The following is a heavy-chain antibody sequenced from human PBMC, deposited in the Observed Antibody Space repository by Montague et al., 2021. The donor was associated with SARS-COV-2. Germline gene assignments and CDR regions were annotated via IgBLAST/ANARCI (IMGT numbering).Heavy chain of an antibody. CDR3: ARLYDSSSYYYGMDV. V-gene: IGHV4-39*01. Sequence: SETLSLTCTVSGGSISSSGYYWGWLRQPPGKGLEWIGSIYYSGSTYYNPSLKSRVTISVDTSKNQFSPKLSSVTAADTAVYYCARLYDSSSYYYGMDVWGQGTTVTVSS. CDR1: GGSISSSGYY. CDR2: IYYSGST. J-gene: IGHJ6*02. D-gene: IGHD5/OR15-5a*01.